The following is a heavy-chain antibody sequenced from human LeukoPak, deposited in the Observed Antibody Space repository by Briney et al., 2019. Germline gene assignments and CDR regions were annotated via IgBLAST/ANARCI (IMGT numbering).Heavy chain of an antibody. CDR2: IYTDGSRT. CDR3: GRESYDYGGDSFAFDI. Sequence: GGSLRLSCAASGFTFSRHWMHWVRLAPGKGPVWVSRIYTDGSRTTYADSVKGRFTISRDNSKNTLYLQMNSLRAEDTAVYYCGRESYDYGGDSFAFDIWGQGTMVTVSS. CDR1: GFTFSRHW. D-gene: IGHD4-23*01. J-gene: IGHJ3*02. V-gene: IGHV3-74*01.